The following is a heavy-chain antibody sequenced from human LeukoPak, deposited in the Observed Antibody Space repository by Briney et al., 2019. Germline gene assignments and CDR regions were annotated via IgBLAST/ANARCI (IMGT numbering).Heavy chain of an antibody. J-gene: IGHJ4*02. CDR1: GFTFSSYG. V-gene: IGHV3-7*01. D-gene: IGHD6-13*01. CDR2: IKQDGSEK. CDR3: ARASNSSSWYPAYFDY. Sequence: GGSLRLSCAASGFTFSSYGMHWVRQAPGKGLEWVANIKQDGSEKYYVDSVKGRFTISRDNAKNSLYLQMNSLRAEDTAVYYCARASNSSSWYPAYFDYWGQGTLVTVSS.